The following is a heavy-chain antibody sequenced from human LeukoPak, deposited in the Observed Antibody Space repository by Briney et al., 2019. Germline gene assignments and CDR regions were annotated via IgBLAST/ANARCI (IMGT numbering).Heavy chain of an antibody. CDR3: ARVGWSGSTYFDY. J-gene: IGHJ4*02. D-gene: IGHD3-3*01. CDR2: IYYSGST. CDR1: GGSISSGGYY. V-gene: IGHV4-31*03. Sequence: PSETLSLTCTVSGGSISSGGYYWSWIRQHPGKGLEWIGYIYYSGSTYYNPSLKSRVTISVDTSKNQFSLKLSSVTAADTAVYYCARVGWSGSTYFDYWGQGTLVTVSS.